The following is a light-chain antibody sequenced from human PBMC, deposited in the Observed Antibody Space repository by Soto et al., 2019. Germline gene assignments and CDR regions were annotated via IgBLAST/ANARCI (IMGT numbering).Light chain of an antibody. Sequence: DIQMTQSPSSLSSSVGDRVTITCRASQSISSYLNWYQQKPGKAPKLLIYAASSLQSGVPSRFSGSGSGTDFTLTISSLQPEDVATYYGQQSYSTPYPFGQGNKLEIK. CDR2: AAS. CDR1: QSISSY. J-gene: IGKJ2*01. CDR3: QQSYSTPYP. V-gene: IGKV1-39*01.